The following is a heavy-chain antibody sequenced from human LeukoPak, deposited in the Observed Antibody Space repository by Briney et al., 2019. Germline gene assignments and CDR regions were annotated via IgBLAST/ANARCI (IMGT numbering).Heavy chain of an antibody. CDR2: INHSGST. J-gene: IGHJ3*02. CDR3: ARESSGWSGGAFDI. CDR1: GGSFSGYY. Sequence: TSETLSLTCAVYGGSFSGYYWSWIRQPPGKGLEWIGEINHSGSTNYNPSLKSRVTISVDTSKNQFSPKLSSVTAADTAVYYCARESSGWSGGAFDIWGQGTMVTVSS. V-gene: IGHV4-34*01. D-gene: IGHD6-19*01.